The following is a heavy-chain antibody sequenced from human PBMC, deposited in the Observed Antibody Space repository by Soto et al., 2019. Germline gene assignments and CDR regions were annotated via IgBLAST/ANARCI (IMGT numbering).Heavy chain of an antibody. CDR1: GGSISSGGDY. V-gene: IGHV4-31*03. CDR2: IYYSGST. D-gene: IGHD6-13*01. CDR3: ARGILAANNWFDP. J-gene: IGHJ5*02. Sequence: TLSLTCSVSGGSISSGGDYWSWIRHLPGKGLEWIAYIYYSGSTYYNPSLKSRVTISVDTSKNQFSLKVNSVTAADTAVYYCARGILAANNWFDPWGQGTLVTVSS.